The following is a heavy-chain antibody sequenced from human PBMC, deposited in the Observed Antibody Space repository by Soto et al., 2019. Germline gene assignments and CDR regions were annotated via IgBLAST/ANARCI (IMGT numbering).Heavy chain of an antibody. CDR1: GFTVSNNY. D-gene: IGHD1-1*01. V-gene: IGHV3-66*01. J-gene: IGHJ4*02. Sequence: VQLVESGGGLVRAEGSLRLSCAACGFTVSNNYMRWVRQAPGKGLEWVSLIYSGGATYYADSVKGRFTISRDNSKNTLYLQMNSLRGEDTAVYYCARDGTYNWVGGQGILVTVSS. CDR2: IYSGGAT. CDR3: ARDGTYNWV.